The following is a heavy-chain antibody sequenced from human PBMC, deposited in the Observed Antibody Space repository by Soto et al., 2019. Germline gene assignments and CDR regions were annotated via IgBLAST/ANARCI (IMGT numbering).Heavy chain of an antibody. V-gene: IGHV6-1*01. Sequence: SQSLSLTCAISGNSVSSLSAAWNWIRQSPSRGLEWLGRTYYRSKWYHDYAVSVKSRITVNPDTSKNQFSLQLNSVTPEDTAVYYCARDALRGNDAFDIWDQGIMVTVSS. J-gene: IGHJ3*02. D-gene: IGHD4-17*01. CDR2: TYYRSKWYH. CDR3: ARDALRGNDAFDI. CDR1: GNSVSSLSAA.